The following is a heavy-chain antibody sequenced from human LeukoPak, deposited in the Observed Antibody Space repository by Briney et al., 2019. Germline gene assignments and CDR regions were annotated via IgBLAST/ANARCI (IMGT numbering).Heavy chain of an antibody. Sequence: GGSLRLSCAASGFTFSSYEMNWVRQAPGKGLEWVSYISSSGSTIYYADSVKGRFTISRDNAKNSLFLQMNSLRAEDTAVYYCAREVPYYDILTGDHPFDYWGQGTLVTVSS. CDR2: ISSSGSTI. J-gene: IGHJ4*02. V-gene: IGHV3-48*03. CDR1: GFTFSSYE. D-gene: IGHD3-9*01. CDR3: AREVPYYDILTGDHPFDY.